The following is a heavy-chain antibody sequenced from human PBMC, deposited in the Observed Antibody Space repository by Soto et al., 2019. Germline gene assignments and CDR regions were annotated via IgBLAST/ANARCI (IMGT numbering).Heavy chain of an antibody. CDR2: ISAYNGNT. CDR3: ARDPGRYCSSTSCYSPYFDY. CDR1: GYTFTSYG. V-gene: IGHV1-18*04. D-gene: IGHD2-2*02. Sequence: ASVKISCKASGYTFTSYGISGVRQAPGQGLEWMGWISAYNGNTNYAQKLQGRVTMTTDTSTSTAYMELRSLRSDDTAVYYCARDPGRYCSSTSCYSPYFDYWGQGTLVTVSS. J-gene: IGHJ4*02.